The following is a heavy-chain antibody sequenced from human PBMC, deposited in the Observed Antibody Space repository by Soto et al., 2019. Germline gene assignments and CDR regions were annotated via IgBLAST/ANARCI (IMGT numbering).Heavy chain of an antibody. CDR2: ISYDGSNK. J-gene: IGHJ4*02. Sequence: QVQLVESGGGVVQPGRSLRLSCAAAGFTFSSYGMHWVRQAPGKGLEWVAVISYDGSNKYYADSVKGRFTISRDNSKNTLYLQMNSLRAEDTAVYYCAKAAEGDYWGQGTLVPVSS. CDR1: GFTFSSYG. CDR3: AKAAEGDY. V-gene: IGHV3-30*18.